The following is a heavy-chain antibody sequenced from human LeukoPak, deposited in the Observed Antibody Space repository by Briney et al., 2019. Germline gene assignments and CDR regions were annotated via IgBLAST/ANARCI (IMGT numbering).Heavy chain of an antibody. V-gene: IGHV1-2*02. Sequence: ASVKVSCKASGYTFTGYYMHWVRQAPGQGLEWMGWINPNSGGTNYAQKLQGRVTMTRDTSISTAYMELSRLRSDNTAVYYCARVRSSGWYDAFDIWGQGTMVTVSS. CDR1: GYTFTGYY. CDR2: INPNSGGT. J-gene: IGHJ3*02. CDR3: ARVRSSGWYDAFDI. D-gene: IGHD6-19*01.